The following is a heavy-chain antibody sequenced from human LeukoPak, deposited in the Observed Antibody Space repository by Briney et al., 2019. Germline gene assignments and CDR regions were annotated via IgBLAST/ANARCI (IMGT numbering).Heavy chain of an antibody. Sequence: SVKVSCKASGGTFSSYAISWVRQAPGQGLEWMGGIIPIFGTANYAQKFQGRVTITADESTSTAYMELSSLRSEDTAVYYCARSKGPWIQLWFMDYWGQGTLVTVSS. CDR1: GGTFSSYA. V-gene: IGHV1-69*13. CDR3: ARSKGPWIQLWFMDY. CDR2: IIPIFGTA. D-gene: IGHD5-18*01. J-gene: IGHJ4*02.